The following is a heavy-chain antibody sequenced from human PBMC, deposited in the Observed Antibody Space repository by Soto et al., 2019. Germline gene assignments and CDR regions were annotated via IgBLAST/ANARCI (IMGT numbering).Heavy chain of an antibody. D-gene: IGHD1-26*01. CDR2: IYSGGST. J-gene: IGHJ4*02. CDR3: ARALHSGSYYSDY. Sequence: LSLTCAASGFTVSSNYMSWVRQAPGKGLEWVSVIYSGGSTYYADSVKGRFTISRDNSKNTLYLQMNSLRAEDTAVYYCARALHSGSYYSDYWGQGTLVTVSS. V-gene: IGHV3-53*01. CDR1: GFTVSSNY.